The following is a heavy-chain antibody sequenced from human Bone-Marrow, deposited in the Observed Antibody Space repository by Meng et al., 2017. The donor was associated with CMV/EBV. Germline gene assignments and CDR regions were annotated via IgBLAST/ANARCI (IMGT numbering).Heavy chain of an antibody. Sequence: GESLKISCAASGFTFSSYEMNWVRQAPGKGLEWVSVIYSGGSTYYADSVKGRFTISRDNSKNTLYLQMNSLRAEDTAVYYCAREGWYSSSWYSDYYYYGMDVWGQGTTVTGSS. CDR2: IYSGGST. V-gene: IGHV3-53*01. D-gene: IGHD6-13*01. J-gene: IGHJ6*01. CDR1: GFTFSSYE. CDR3: AREGWYSSSWYSDYYYYGMDV.